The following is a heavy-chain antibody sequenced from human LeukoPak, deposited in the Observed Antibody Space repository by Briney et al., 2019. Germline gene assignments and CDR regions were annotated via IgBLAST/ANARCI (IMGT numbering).Heavy chain of an antibody. CDR1: GFIIFKSW. CDR3: ARVAGEASGYHPFDI. Sequence: GGSLRLSCAASGFIIFKSWMTWVRQAPGKGLEWVAIIKQDASETYYLDSVKGRFTISRDNAKNSIYLRMTRLRVEDTAVYYCARVAGEASGYHPFDIWGQGAMVTASS. V-gene: IGHV3-7*01. J-gene: IGHJ3*02. CDR2: IKQDASET. D-gene: IGHD3-22*01.